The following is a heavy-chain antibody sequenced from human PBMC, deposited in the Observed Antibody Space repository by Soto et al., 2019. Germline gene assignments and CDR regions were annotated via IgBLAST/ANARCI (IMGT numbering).Heavy chain of an antibody. V-gene: IGHV3-7*01. Sequence: GGSLRLSCAASGFTFSNYWMSWVRQAPGKGLEWVANIKHDGREEYYVDSVKGRFTISRDNAKNSLYLQMNSLRDEDTAVYYCARSDYGDYPIGYYYYGMDVWGQGTTVTVSS. CDR1: GFTFSNYW. D-gene: IGHD4-17*01. J-gene: IGHJ6*02. CDR3: ARSDYGDYPIGYYYYGMDV. CDR2: IKHDGREE.